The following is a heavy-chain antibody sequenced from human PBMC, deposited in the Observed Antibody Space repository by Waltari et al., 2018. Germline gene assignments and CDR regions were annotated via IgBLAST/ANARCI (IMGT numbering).Heavy chain of an antibody. V-gene: IGHV3-53*02. CDR3: ARGIDY. Sequence: EVQLVETGGGLIQPGGPLRPPVAASGFPVMSNYMSWVRQAPGKGLEWVSVIYSGGSTYYADSVKGRFTISRDNSKNTLYLQMNSLRAEDTAVYYCARGIDYWGQGTLVTVSS. J-gene: IGHJ4*02. CDR2: IYSGGST. CDR1: GFPVMSNY.